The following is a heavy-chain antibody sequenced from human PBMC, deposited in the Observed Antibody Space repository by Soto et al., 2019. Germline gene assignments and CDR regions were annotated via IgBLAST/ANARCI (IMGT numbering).Heavy chain of an antibody. CDR3: VRDLNGSGDY. CDR1: GGSTTSDY. J-gene: IGHJ4*02. D-gene: IGHD3-10*01. CDR2: IFHSLGA. Sequence: PSETLSLTCTVSGGSTTSDYWSWIRQPPGKGLEWLGYIFHSLGAKYNPSLGSRGTISLDTSKNQLPLSLRSVTAADTAIYFCVRDLNGSGDYWGQGXLVTVSS. V-gene: IGHV4-59*01.